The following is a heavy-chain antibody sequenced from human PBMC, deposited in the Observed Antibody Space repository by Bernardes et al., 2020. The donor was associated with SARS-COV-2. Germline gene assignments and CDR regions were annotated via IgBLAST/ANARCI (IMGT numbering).Heavy chain of an antibody. V-gene: IGHV3-30*03. CDR2: MSYDGTKE. D-gene: IGHD3-22*01. Sequence: GGSLRLSCAASGFIFSSYGMHWVRQAPGKGLEWVAVMSYDGTKEYYRETVKGRFTVSRDNSKNTLYLQMNSLRAEDTAVYYCARWYDSSVYSWLDPWGQGTLVTVSS. CDR3: ARWYDSSVYSWLDP. J-gene: IGHJ5*02. CDR1: GFIFSSYG.